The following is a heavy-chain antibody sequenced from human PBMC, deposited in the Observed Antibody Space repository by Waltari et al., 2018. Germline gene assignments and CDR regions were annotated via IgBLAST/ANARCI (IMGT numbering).Heavy chain of an antibody. CDR2: INAITGTT. V-gene: IGHV1-46*01. Sequence: QVQVVQSGAEVKKPGASVKLSCKAAVYPVGMYFIHWVRQAPGQGLEWVGLINAITGTTGYAQKFQGRVTVTRDTSTSTVYMELSSLRSDDTAVYYCARDLGTENDSWGQGTLVTVSS. J-gene: IGHJ4*02. CDR1: VYPVGMYF. D-gene: IGHD2-21*02. CDR3: ARDLGTENDS.